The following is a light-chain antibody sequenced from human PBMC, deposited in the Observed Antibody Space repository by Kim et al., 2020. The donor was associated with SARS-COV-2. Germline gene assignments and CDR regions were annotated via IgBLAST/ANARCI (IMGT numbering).Light chain of an antibody. CDR1: QSVSTN. CDR2: DAY. Sequence: VSPGERATLSCRASQSVSTNVAWYQQKPGQAPRLLIYDAYNRATSIPARFSGSGSGTDFTLTISRLEPEDFAVYYCQQYGSSPWTFGQGTKVDIK. J-gene: IGKJ1*01. CDR3: QQYGSSPWT. V-gene: IGKV3-20*01.